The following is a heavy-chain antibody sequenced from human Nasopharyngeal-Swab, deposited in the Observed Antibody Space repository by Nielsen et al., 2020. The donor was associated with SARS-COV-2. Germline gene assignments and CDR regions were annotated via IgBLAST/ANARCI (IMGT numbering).Heavy chain of an antibody. CDR1: GGSISSYY. CDR2: IYYSGST. CDR3: ARQPRYSSSWFDY. J-gene: IGHJ4*02. D-gene: IGHD6-13*01. Sequence: SETLSLTCAVSGGSISSYYWSWIRQPPGKGLEWIGYIYYSGSTNYNPSLKSRVTISVDTSKNQFSLKLSSVTAADTAVHYCARQPRYSSSWFDYWGQGTLVTVSS. V-gene: IGHV4-59*08.